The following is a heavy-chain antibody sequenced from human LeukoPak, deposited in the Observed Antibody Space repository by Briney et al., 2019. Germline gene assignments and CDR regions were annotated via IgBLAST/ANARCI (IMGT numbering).Heavy chain of an antibody. CDR1: GGTFSTYA. Sequence: ATVKVSCKVSGGTFSTYAISWVRQAAGPELEWMGWMNPNSGNTGYAQKFQGRVTMTRTTSISTAYMELSSRRSEDTAVYYCARGAHYRYDILTWHDDWGQGTLVTVSS. D-gene: IGHD3-9*01. CDR2: MNPNSGNT. J-gene: IGHJ4*02. CDR3: ARGAHYRYDILTWHDD. V-gene: IGHV1-8*02.